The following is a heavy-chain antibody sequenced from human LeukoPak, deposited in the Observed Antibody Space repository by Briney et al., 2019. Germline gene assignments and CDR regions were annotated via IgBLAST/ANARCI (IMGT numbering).Heavy chain of an antibody. CDR3: ARDRSGYSYGRNYYYYGMDV. D-gene: IGHD5-18*01. J-gene: IGHJ6*02. Sequence: PGGSLRLSCTASGFSFSIFNMNWVRQAPGKGLEWISYISGSSGASYYADSVKGRFTISRDNAKNTLYLQMNSLRAEDTAVYYCARDRSGYSYGRNYYYYGMDVWGQGTTVTVSS. CDR2: ISGSSGAS. CDR1: GFSFSIFN. V-gene: IGHV3-48*01.